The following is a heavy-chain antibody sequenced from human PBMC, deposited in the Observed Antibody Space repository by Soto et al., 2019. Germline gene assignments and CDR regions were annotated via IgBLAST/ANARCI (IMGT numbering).Heavy chain of an antibody. CDR1: GFTFSSYW. V-gene: IGHV3-74*01. D-gene: IGHD2-15*01. Sequence: EVQLVESGGGLVQPGGSLRLSCAASGFTFSSYWMHWVRQAPGKGLVWVSRINSDGSSTSYADSVKGRFTISRDNAKNTLYLKMNSLRAEDTAVYYCARRALDPDSFYYYYYMDVWGKGTTVTVSS. J-gene: IGHJ6*03. CDR3: ARRALDPDSFYYYYYMDV. CDR2: INSDGSST.